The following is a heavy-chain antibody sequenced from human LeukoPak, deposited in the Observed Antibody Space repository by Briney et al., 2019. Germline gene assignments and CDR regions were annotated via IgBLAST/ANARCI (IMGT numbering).Heavy chain of an antibody. J-gene: IGHJ4*02. Sequence: PSETLSLTCTVSGGSISSNNYYWGWIRQPPGKGLEWIGSISYSGGTYYNPSLKSRVTMSVDTSKNQFSLTLSSVTAADTAVYYCARGHDYWGQGTLVTVSS. CDR1: GGSISSNNYY. V-gene: IGHV4-39*07. CDR3: ARGHDY. CDR2: ISYSGGT.